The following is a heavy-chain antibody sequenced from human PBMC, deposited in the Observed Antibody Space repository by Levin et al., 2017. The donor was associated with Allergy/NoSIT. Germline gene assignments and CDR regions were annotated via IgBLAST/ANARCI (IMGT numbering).Heavy chain of an antibody. J-gene: IGHJ4*02. CDR3: ATPPWIFGAGTFDY. CDR2: ISGSGGST. Sequence: GESLKISCAASGFTFSSYAMSWVRQAPGKGLEWVSAISGSGGSTYYADSVKGRFTISRDNSKNTLYLQMNSLRAEDTAVYYCATPPWIFGAGTFDYWGQGTLVTVSS. CDR1: GFTFSSYA. V-gene: IGHV3-23*01. D-gene: IGHD3-3*01.